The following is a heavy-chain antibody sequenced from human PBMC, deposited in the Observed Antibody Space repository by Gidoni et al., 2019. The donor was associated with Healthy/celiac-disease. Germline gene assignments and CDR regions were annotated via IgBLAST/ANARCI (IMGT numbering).Heavy chain of an antibody. J-gene: IGHJ4*02. CDR3: ARAHYDFWSGYCDY. CDR1: GFTFSSYS. D-gene: IGHD3-3*01. Sequence: EVQLVESGGGLVQPGGSLRLSCSASGFTFSSYSMNLVRQAPGKGLEWFSYISSSSSTIYYADSVKGRFTISRDNAKNSLYLQMNSLRAEDTAVYYCARAHYDFWSGYCDYWGQGTLVTVSS. CDR2: ISSSSSTI. V-gene: IGHV3-48*01.